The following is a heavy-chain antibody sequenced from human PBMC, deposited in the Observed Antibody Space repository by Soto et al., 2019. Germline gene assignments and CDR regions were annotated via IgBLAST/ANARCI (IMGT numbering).Heavy chain of an antibody. J-gene: IGHJ4*02. CDR2: IKQDGSEK. Sequence: GGSLRLSCAASGFIFSSYWMSWVRQAPGKGLEWVANIKQDGSEKYYVDSVKGRFTISRDNAKNSLYLQMNSLRVEDTAVYYCARSSWGAGYWGQGTQVTV. CDR1: GFIFSSYW. CDR3: ARSSWGAGY. V-gene: IGHV3-7*03. D-gene: IGHD3-16*01.